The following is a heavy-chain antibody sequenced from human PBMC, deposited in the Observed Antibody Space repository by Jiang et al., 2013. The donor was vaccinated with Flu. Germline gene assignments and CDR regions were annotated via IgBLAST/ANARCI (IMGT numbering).Heavy chain of an antibody. J-gene: IGHJ4*02. D-gene: IGHD1-26*01. V-gene: IGHV4-61*01. CDR1: GDSVTSGNYH. CDR2: FDYGGSS. CDR3: ANYFKGYGGKGF. Sequence: GPGLVKPSETLSLTCTVSGDSVTSGNYHWSWIRQSPGKGLEWIGYFDYGGSSNYNPSLQSRVTTSVDTSKNQFFLTLTSVTAADTAVYYCANYFKGYGGKGFWGQGTLVTVSS.